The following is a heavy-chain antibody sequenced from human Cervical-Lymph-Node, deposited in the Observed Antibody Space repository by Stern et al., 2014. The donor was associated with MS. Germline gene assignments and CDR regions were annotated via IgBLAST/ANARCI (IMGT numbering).Heavy chain of an antibody. CDR2: ISWDGGST. Sequence: VQLVESGGVVVQPGGSLRLSCAASGFTFDDYTMHWVRQAPGKGLEWVSLISWDGGSTYYADSVKGRFTISRDNSKNSLYLQMNSLRTEDTALYYCAKDSTLIAVATPVFDYWGQGTLVTVSS. J-gene: IGHJ4*02. CDR3: AKDSTLIAVATPVFDY. CDR1: GFTFDDYT. D-gene: IGHD6-19*01. V-gene: IGHV3-43*01.